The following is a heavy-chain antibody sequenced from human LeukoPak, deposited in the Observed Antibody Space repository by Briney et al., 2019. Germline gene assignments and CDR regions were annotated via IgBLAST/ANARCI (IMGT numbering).Heavy chain of an antibody. CDR1: GYTFTSYG. Sequence: ASVKVSCKASGYTFTSYGISWVRQAPGQGLEWMGWISAYNGNTNYAQKLQGRVTMTTDTSTSTAYMELRSLRSDDTAVYYCARDLCSSTSCYTKNQRSFDYWGQGTLVTVSS. CDR3: ARDLCSSTSCYTKNQRSFDY. J-gene: IGHJ4*02. V-gene: IGHV1-18*01. CDR2: ISAYNGNT. D-gene: IGHD2-2*02.